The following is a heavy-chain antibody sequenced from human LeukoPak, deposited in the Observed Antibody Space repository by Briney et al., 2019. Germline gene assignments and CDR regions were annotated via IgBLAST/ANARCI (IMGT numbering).Heavy chain of an antibody. CDR3: ARAGGEDAFDI. Sequence: GGSLRLSCAASGFTFSSYAMSWARQAPGKGLEWVSAISGSGGSTYYADSVKGRFTISRDNAKNSLYLQMNSLRAEDTAVYYCARAGGEDAFDIWGQGTMVTVSS. CDR1: GFTFSSYA. D-gene: IGHD3-16*01. V-gene: IGHV3-23*01. J-gene: IGHJ3*02. CDR2: ISGSGGST.